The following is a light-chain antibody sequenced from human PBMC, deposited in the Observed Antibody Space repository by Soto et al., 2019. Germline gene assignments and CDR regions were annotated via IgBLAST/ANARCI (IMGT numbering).Light chain of an antibody. Sequence: QSVPTEPAAVSGSPGQSFTFSCTGTSSDVGGYNYVSWYQHHPGKAPKLMIYDVSDRPSGVSNRFSGSKSGNTASLTISGLQAEDEADYYCSSYTGTSTLNVFGTGTKVTVL. CDR2: DVS. CDR1: SSDVGGYNY. V-gene: IGLV2-14*03. J-gene: IGLJ1*01. CDR3: SSYTGTSTLNV.